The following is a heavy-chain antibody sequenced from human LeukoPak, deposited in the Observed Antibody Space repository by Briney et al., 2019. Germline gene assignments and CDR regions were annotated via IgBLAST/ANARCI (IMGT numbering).Heavy chain of an antibody. CDR1: GFTFSSYS. D-gene: IGHD6-13*01. Sequence: GGSLRLSCAASGFTFSSYSMNWVRQAPGKGLEGVSSISSSSSYIYYADSVKGRFTISRDNAKNSLYLQMNSLRAEDTAVYYCARDRFKAAPLFDYGAQGPLVTVS. V-gene: IGHV3-21*01. CDR2: ISSSSSYI. CDR3: ARDRFKAAPLFDY. J-gene: IGHJ4*02.